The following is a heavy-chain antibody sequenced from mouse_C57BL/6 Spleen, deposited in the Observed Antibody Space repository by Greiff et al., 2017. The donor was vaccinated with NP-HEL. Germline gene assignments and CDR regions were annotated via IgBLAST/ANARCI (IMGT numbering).Heavy chain of an antibody. CDR3: ARRLLRGGYYFDY. D-gene: IGHD6-1*01. CDR2: INPNNGGT. J-gene: IGHJ2*01. Sequence: VQLQQSGPELVKPGASVKIPCKASGYTFTDYNMDWVKQSHGKSLEWIGDINPNNGGTIYNQKFKGKATLTVDKSSSTAYMELRSLTSEDTAVYYCARRLLRGGYYFDYWGQGTTLTVSS. V-gene: IGHV1-18*01. CDR1: GYTFTDYN.